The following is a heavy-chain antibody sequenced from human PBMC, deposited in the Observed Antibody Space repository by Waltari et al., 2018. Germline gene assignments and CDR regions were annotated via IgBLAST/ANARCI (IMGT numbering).Heavy chain of an antibody. V-gene: IGHV4-34*01. J-gene: IGHJ4*02. CDR3: ARVRRGYYDFWSGSPPNYFDY. Sequence: QVQLQQWGAGLLKPSETLSLHCAVYGGSFSGYYWSWIRQPPGTGLEWIGEINHSGSTNYNPSLKSRVNISVDTSKNQFSLKLSSVTAADTAVYYCARVRRGYYDFWSGSPPNYFDYWGQGTLVTVSS. D-gene: IGHD3-3*01. CDR1: GGSFSGYY. CDR2: INHSGST.